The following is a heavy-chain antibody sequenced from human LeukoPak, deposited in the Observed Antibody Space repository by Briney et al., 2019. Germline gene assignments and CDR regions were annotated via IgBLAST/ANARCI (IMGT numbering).Heavy chain of an antibody. V-gene: IGHV3-11*01. CDR3: ARDRGPVVSPSRSPNTGAFEM. J-gene: IGHJ3*02. CDR1: GFIFSDYY. D-gene: IGHD1-26*01. CDR2: ITSSGSGSVT. Sequence: KTGGSLRLSCAASGFIFSDYYIGWIRQAPGKGLEWVSYITSSGSGSVTYYADSVKGRFTISRDNAKNSLYLQMNSLRADDTAIYYCARDRGPVVSPSRSPNTGAFEMWGQGTKVTVSS.